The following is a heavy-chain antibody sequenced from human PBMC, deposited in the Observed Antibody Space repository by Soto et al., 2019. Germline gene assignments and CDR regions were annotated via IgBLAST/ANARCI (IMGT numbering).Heavy chain of an antibody. D-gene: IGHD6-19*01. J-gene: IGHJ4*02. CDR3: PRDTSIRAVAGTGDY. V-gene: IGHV1-18*01. CDR1: GYTFTSYG. CDR2: ISAYNGNT. Sequence: ASVKVSCKASGYTFTSYGISWVRQAPGQGLEWMGWISAYNGNTNYAQKLQGRVTMTTDTSTSTAYMELRSLRSEDTAIYYCPRDTSIRAVAGTGDYWAQGPLVPASS.